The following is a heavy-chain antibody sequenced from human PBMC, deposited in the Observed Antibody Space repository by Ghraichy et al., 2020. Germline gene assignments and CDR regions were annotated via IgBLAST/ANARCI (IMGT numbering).Heavy chain of an antibody. V-gene: IGHV4-38-2*02. CDR3: ARDEEPSNYPFDS. J-gene: IGHJ4*02. CDR1: GYSINSVYY. CDR2: IHHSGIT. Sequence: SETLSLTCAVSGYSINSVYYWGWIRQPPGKGLEWIGSIHHSGITYYNLSLKSRVTISIDTSKNQFSLKVNSVTAADTAVYYCARDEEPSNYPFDSWGQGTLVTVSS. D-gene: IGHD4-11*01.